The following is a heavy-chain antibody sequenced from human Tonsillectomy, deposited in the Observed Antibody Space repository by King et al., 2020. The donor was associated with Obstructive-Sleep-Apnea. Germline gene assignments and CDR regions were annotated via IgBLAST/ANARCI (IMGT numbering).Heavy chain of an antibody. CDR1: GFTFSSYS. J-gene: IGHJ6*02. V-gene: IGHV3-48*04. D-gene: IGHD5-18*01. CDR3: ARDGIQLWLRDYYYYGMDV. CDR2: ISSSSSTI. Sequence: VQLVESGGGLVQPGGSLRLSCAASGFTFSSYSMNWVRQAPGKGLEWVSYISSSSSTIYYADSVKGRFTISRDNAKNSLYLQMNSLRAEETAVYYCARDGIQLWLRDYYYYGMDVWGQGTTVTVSS.